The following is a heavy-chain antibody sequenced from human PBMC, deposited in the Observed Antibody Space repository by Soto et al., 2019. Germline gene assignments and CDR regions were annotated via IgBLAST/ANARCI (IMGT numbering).Heavy chain of an antibody. CDR1: GGSFSGYY. V-gene: IGHV4-34*01. Sequence: SETLSLTCAVYGGSFSGYYWSWIRQPPGKGLEWIGEINHSGSTNYNPSLKSRVTISVDTSKNQFALKLSSVTAADTAVYYCARPIAVPTSGAFDIWGQGTMVTVSS. J-gene: IGHJ3*02. CDR3: ARPIAVPTSGAFDI. D-gene: IGHD4-17*01. CDR2: INHSGST.